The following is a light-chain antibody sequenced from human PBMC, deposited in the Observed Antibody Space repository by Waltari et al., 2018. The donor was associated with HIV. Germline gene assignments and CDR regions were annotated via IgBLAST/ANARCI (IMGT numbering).Light chain of an antibody. J-gene: IGLJ2*01. Sequence: QSVLTQPPSVFGAPGQRVTISCTGSSSNIGADYDVQWYQQVPGTTPKLLIYGNKNRPSVVPDRFAGSKAGTSASLAITGLQDEDEVDYYCQSYDSGLSGVVFGGGTRLTVL. CDR2: GNK. CDR3: QSYDSGLSGVV. V-gene: IGLV1-40*01. CDR1: SSNIGADYD.